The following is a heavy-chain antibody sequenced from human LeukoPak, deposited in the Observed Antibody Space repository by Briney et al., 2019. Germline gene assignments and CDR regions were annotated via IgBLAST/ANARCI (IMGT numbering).Heavy chain of an antibody. D-gene: IGHD4-17*01. CDR2: IYHSGST. CDR3: ARQSYGDYGPDDY. J-gene: IGHJ4*02. Sequence: KPSETLSLTCSVSGGSISETTYYWGWIRQPPGKGLEWIGSIYHSGSTYYNPSLKSRVTISVDTSKNQFSLNLSSVTAADTAVYYCARQSYGDYGPDDYWGQGTLVTVSS. V-gene: IGHV4-39*01. CDR1: GGSISETTYY.